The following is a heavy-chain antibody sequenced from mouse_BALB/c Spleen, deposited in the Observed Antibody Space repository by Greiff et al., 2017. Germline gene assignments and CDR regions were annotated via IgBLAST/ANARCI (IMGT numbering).Heavy chain of an antibody. D-gene: IGHD2-2*01. CDR2: ISSGGST. J-gene: IGHJ1*01. CDR1: GFTFSSYA. Sequence: EVQLQESGGGLVKPGGSLKLSCAASGFTFSSYAMSWVRQTPEKRLEWVASISSGGSTYYPDSVKGRFTISRDNARNILYLQMSSLRSEDTAMYYCAREGYYWYFDVWGAGTTVTVSS. CDR3: AREGYYWYFDV. V-gene: IGHV5-6-5*01.